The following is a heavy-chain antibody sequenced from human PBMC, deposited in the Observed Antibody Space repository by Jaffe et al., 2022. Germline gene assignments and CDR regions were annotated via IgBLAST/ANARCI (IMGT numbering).Heavy chain of an antibody. Sequence: QVQLVQSGAEVKKPGSSVKVSCKASGGTFSSYAISWVRQAPGQGLEWMGGIIPIFGTANYAQKFQGRVTITTDESTSTAYMELSSLRSEDTAVYYCARGLRPYGSGSYWAYRYYYYYMDVWGKGTTVTVSS. CDR1: GGTFSSYA. D-gene: IGHD3-10*01. CDR2: IIPIFGTA. V-gene: IGHV1-69*05. J-gene: IGHJ6*03. CDR3: ARGLRPYGSGSYWAYRYYYYYMDV.